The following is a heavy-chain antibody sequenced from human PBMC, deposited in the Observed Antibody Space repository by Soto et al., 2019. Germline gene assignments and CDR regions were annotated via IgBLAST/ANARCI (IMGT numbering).Heavy chain of an antibody. Sequence: SETLSLTCTVSGGSISSSSCYWGWIRQPPGKGLVWIGSIYYSGTTYYNPSLKSRVTISVDTSKNQFSLKLSSVTAADTAVYYCARHRGYYDILTGYYTELNFDYWGQGTLVTVSS. CDR2: IYYSGTT. D-gene: IGHD3-9*01. J-gene: IGHJ4*02. CDR1: GGSISSSSCY. CDR3: ARHRGYYDILTGYYTELNFDY. V-gene: IGHV4-39*01.